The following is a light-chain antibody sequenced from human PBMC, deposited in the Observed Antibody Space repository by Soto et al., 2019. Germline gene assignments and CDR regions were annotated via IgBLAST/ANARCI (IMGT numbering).Light chain of an antibody. V-gene: IGKV3-20*01. J-gene: IGKJ4*01. CDR2: GAS. CDR1: QSVSSSY. CDR3: QQYGSSSLT. Sequence: EIVLTQSPGTLSLSPGERATLSCRASQSVSSSYLAWYQQKPGQAPRLLIYGASSRATGIPDRFSGSGSGTDCTLTISRLEPEDFAVYYCQQYGSSSLTVGGGTKVEIK.